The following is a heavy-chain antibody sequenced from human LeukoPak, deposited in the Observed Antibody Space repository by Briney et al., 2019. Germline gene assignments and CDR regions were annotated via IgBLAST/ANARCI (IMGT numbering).Heavy chain of an antibody. J-gene: IGHJ4*02. CDR2: ISYDGSHT. CDR1: GFTFSNYA. D-gene: IGHD3-22*01. Sequence: GGSLRLSCAASGFTFSNYAMHWVRQGPGKGLEWVADISYDGSHTFYTDSVKGRFTISRDNSKNTLYLQMNSLRREDTAVYYCTQDSSAYFYEGYWGQGTLVTVSS. V-gene: IGHV3-30-3*01. CDR3: TQDSSAYFYEGY.